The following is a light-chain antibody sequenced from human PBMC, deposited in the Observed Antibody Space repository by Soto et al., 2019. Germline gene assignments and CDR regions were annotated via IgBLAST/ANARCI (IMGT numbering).Light chain of an antibody. CDR3: QHRSNWPLFT. CDR1: QSISSY. Sequence: EIELTQSPATLSLSPGERATLSCRASQSISSYLAWYQQKPGQAPRLLIYDASNRATGIPARFSGSGSGTDFTLTTSSLEPEDFAVYYCQHRSNWPLFTFGPGTKVDIK. V-gene: IGKV3-11*01. CDR2: DAS. J-gene: IGKJ3*01.